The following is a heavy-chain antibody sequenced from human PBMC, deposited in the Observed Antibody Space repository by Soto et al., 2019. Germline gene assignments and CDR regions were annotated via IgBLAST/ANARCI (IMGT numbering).Heavy chain of an antibody. CDR1: GFTFSSYA. CDR3: AKGGVGVADPPYYFDY. Sequence: GGSLRLSCAASGFTFSSYAMSWVRQAPGKGLEWVSAISGSGGSTYYADSVKGRFTISRDNSKNTLYLQMNSLRAEDTAVYYCAKGGVGVADPPYYFDYWGQGTLVTVSS. D-gene: IGHD6-19*01. V-gene: IGHV3-23*01. CDR2: ISGSGGST. J-gene: IGHJ4*02.